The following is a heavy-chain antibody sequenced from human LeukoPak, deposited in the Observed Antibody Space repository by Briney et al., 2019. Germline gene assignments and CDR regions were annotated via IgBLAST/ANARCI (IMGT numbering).Heavy chain of an antibody. CDR1: GGSISSYY. J-gene: IGHJ6*03. CDR3: ASQGRYYDFWSGYSDYYYYMDA. CDR2: IYYSGST. V-gene: IGHV4-59*01. D-gene: IGHD3-3*01. Sequence: SETLSLTCTVSGGSISSYYWSWIRQPPGKGLEWIGYIYYSGSTNYNPSLKGRVTISVDTSKNQFSLKLSSVTAADTAVYYCASQGRYYDFWSGYSDYYYYMDAWGKGTTVTVSS.